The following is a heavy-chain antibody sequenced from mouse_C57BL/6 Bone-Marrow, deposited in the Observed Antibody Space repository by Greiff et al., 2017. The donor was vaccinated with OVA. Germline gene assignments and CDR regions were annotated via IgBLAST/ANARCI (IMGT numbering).Heavy chain of an antibody. CDR2: IYPGGGYT. CDR1: GYTFTNYW. J-gene: IGHJ2*01. D-gene: IGHD2-1*01. Sequence: QVQLKQSGAELVRPGTSVKMSCKASGYTFTNYWIGWAKQRPGHGLEWIGDIYPGGGYTNYNEKFKGKATLTADKSSSTAYMQFSSLTSEDSAIYYCARLYYGNWGYWGQGTTLTVSS. CDR3: ARLYYGNWGY. V-gene: IGHV1-63*01.